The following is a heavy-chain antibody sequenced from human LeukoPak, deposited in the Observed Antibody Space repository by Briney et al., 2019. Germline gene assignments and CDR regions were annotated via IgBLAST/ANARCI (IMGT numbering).Heavy chain of an antibody. J-gene: IGHJ4*02. CDR1: GYTFTSYG. CDR3: ARDLAAAGTEGY. CDR2: ISAYNGNT. V-gene: IGHV1-18*01. Sequence: ASVKVSCKASGYTFTSYGISWVRQAPGQGPEWMGWISAYNGNTNYAQKLQGRVTMTTDTSTSTAYMELRSLRSDDTAVYYCARDLAAAGTEGYWGQGTLVTVSS. D-gene: IGHD6-13*01.